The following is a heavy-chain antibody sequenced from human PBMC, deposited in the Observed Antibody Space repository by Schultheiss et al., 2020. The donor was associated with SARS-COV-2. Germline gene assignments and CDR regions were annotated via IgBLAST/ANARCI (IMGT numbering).Heavy chain of an antibody. CDR2: INPNSGGT. D-gene: IGHD4-17*01. J-gene: IGHJ6*02. CDR3: ARSLATVTSSYYYGMDV. CDR1: GYTFTGYY. Sequence: ASVKVSCKASGYTFTGYYMHWVRQAPGQGLEWMGWINPNSGGTNYAQKFQGWVTMTRDTSISTAYMELSRLRSEDTAVYYCARSLATVTSSYYYGMDVWGQGTTVTVSS. V-gene: IGHV1-2*04.